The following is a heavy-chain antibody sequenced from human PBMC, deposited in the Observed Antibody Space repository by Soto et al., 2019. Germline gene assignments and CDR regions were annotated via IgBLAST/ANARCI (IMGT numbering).Heavy chain of an antibody. V-gene: IGHV4-31*03. CDR3: ARAMEPGGYYDL. Sequence: SETLSLTCTVSGGSISSGGYYWSWIRQHPGKGLEWIGYIYYIGSTYYNPSPKSRVTISVDTSKNQFSLKLSSVTAADTAVYYCARAMEPGGYYDLWGQGTLVTVSS. CDR1: GGSISSGGYY. J-gene: IGHJ4*02. CDR2: IYYIGST. D-gene: IGHD3-10*01.